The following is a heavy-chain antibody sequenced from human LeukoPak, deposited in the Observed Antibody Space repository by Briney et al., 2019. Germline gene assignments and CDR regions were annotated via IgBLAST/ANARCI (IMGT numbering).Heavy chain of an antibody. D-gene: IGHD2-15*01. Sequence: GGSLRLSCASSGFTFHSCAMSWVRQAPGKGLEWVSAISGSGGSTYYADSVKDRFTISRDNSKNTLYLQMNSLRAEDTAVYYCAKAPYCSGGSCYYFDYWGQGTLVPVSS. CDR2: ISGSGGST. V-gene: IGHV3-23*01. J-gene: IGHJ4*02. CDR3: AKAPYCSGGSCYYFDY. CDR1: GFTFHSCA.